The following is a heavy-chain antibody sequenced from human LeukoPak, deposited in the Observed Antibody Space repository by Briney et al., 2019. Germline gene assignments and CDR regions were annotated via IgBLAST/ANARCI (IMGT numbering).Heavy chain of an antibody. CDR1: GYTFTGYY. CDR3: ARGYSSSWGNFDY. J-gene: IGHJ4*02. V-gene: IGHV1-2*02. CDR2: INPNSGGT. D-gene: IGHD6-13*01. Sequence: ASVKVSCKASGYTFTGYYMHWVRQAPGQGFEWMGWINPNSGGTNYAQKFQGRVTMTRDTSISTAYMELSRLRSDDTAVYYCARGYSSSWGNFDYWGQGTLVTVSS.